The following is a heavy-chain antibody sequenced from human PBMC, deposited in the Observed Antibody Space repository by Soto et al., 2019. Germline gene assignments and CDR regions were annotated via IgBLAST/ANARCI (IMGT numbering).Heavy chain of an antibody. Sequence: SETLSLTCAVYGGSFSGYYWSWIRQPPGKGLEWIGEINHSGSTNYNPSLKSRVTISVDTSKNQFSLKLSSVTAADTAVYYCASRSMQLVVYGMDVWGQGTTVTVSS. V-gene: IGHV4-34*01. CDR2: INHSGST. CDR3: ASRSMQLVVYGMDV. J-gene: IGHJ6*02. CDR1: GGSFSGYY. D-gene: IGHD6-6*01.